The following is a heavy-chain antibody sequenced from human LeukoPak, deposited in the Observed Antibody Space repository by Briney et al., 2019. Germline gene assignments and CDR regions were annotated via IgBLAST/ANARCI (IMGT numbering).Heavy chain of an antibody. CDR3: ARGGRWELPRPYAFDI. Sequence: ASVKVSCKASAYTFTSYGISWVQQAPGQGLEWMGWISVYNGHTNYAQNLQGRVTMTTDTSTSTAYMELRSLRSDDTAVYYCARGGRWELPRPYAFDIWGQGTMVTVSS. V-gene: IGHV1-18*01. CDR2: ISVYNGHT. D-gene: IGHD1-26*01. J-gene: IGHJ3*02. CDR1: AYTFTSYG.